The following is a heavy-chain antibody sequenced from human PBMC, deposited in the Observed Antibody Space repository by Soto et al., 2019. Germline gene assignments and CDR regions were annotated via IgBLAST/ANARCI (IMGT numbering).Heavy chain of an antibody. Sequence: QVQLVQSGAEVKKPGSSVKVSCKASGGTFSSHSFTWVRQAPGQGLERMGGVIPIFGTPNYAQTFHGRVTNTAAAYTNTAYMELSSLTSEDTAVYYCGRDPLWFEELLANYYYQALDVWGQGTTVTVSS. V-gene: IGHV1-69*01. CDR1: GGTFSSHS. CDR2: VIPIFGTP. J-gene: IGHJ6*02. D-gene: IGHD3-10*01. CDR3: GRDPLWFEELLANYYYQALDV.